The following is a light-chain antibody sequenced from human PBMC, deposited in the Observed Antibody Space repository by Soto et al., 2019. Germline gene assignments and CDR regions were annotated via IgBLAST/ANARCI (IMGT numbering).Light chain of an antibody. CDR3: QQSYSTLLYT. V-gene: IGKV1-39*01. CDR1: QGISNY. J-gene: IGKJ2*01. CDR2: GAT. Sequence: DIQMTQSPSSLSASVGDRVTITCRASQGISNYLNWYQQNPGKAPNLLIYGATSLQSGFPSRFSGGGSGTDFTLTISSVQTEHFGTYYCQQSYSTLLYTFGQGTELEIK.